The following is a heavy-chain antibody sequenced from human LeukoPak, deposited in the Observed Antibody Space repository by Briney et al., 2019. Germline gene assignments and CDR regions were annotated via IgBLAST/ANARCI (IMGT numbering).Heavy chain of an antibody. D-gene: IGHD3-9*01. CDR2: IYYSGST. CDR3: ARNGGSYDILTGYAYDAFDI. CDR1: GGSISSYY. J-gene: IGHJ3*02. V-gene: IGHV4-59*01. Sequence: SETLSLTCTVSGGSISSYYWSWIRQPPGKGLEWIGYIYYSGSTNYNPSLKSRVTISVDTSKNQFSLKLSSVTAADTAVYYCARNGGSYDILTGYAYDAFDIWGQGTMVTVSS.